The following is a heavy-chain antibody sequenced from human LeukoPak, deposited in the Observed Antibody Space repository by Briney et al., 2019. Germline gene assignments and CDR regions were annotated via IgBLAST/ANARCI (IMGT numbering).Heavy chain of an antibody. CDR3: ARVYSSGWYVLYYYYYGMDV. CDR2: ISNGGSAT. CDR1: GYTFSPYW. V-gene: IGHV3-7*01. J-gene: IGHJ6*02. D-gene: IGHD6-19*01. Sequence: GGSLRLSCVASGYTFSPYWMSWVRQTPGKGLEWVASISNGGSATYYVDSVRGRFTISRDNAKNSLYLQMNSLRAEDTAVYYCARVYSSGWYVLYYYYYGMDVWGQGTTVTVSS.